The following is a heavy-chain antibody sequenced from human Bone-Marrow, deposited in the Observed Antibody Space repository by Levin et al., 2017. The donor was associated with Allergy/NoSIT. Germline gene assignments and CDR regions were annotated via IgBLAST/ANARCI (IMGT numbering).Heavy chain of an antibody. D-gene: IGHD2-15*01. V-gene: IGHV1-2*02. J-gene: IGHJ1*01. CDR1: GYTFTGYY. CDR3: ARELSKGVVAASEYFQH. Sequence: ASVKVSCKASGYTFTGYYMHWVRQAPGQGLEWMGWINPNSGGTNYAQKFQGRVTMTRDTSISTAYMELSRLRSDDTAVYYCARELSKGVVAASEYFQHWGQGTLVTVSS. CDR2: INPNSGGT.